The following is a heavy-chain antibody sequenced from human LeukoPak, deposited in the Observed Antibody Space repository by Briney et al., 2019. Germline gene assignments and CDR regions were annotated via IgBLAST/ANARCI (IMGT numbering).Heavy chain of an antibody. Sequence: PSETLSLTCAVYGGSFSAYKWNWLRQTPGKGLEWIGEIDHSGSTTYNPSLKSRVTMSVDTPKNNFSLRRASVTAADTAVYFCARNGDQYSSGAGAYCSHWGEGNLGSVSS. CDR1: GGSFSAYK. D-gene: IGHD3-10*01. J-gene: IGHJ4*02. V-gene: IGHV4-34*01. CDR2: IDHSGST. CDR3: ARNGDQYSSGAGAYCSH.